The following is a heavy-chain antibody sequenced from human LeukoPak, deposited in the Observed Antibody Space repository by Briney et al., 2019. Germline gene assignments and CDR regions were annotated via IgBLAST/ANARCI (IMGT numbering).Heavy chain of an antibody. Sequence: GGSLRLSCAASGFTFSSYSMNWVRQAPGKGLEWVSSISSSSSYIYYADSVKGRFTISRDNAKNSLYLQMNSLRAEDTAVYYCARPIAAAGNWFDPWGQGTLVTVSS. J-gene: IGHJ5*02. CDR1: GFTFSSYS. CDR2: ISSSSSYI. D-gene: IGHD6-13*01. V-gene: IGHV3-21*01. CDR3: ARPIAAAGNWFDP.